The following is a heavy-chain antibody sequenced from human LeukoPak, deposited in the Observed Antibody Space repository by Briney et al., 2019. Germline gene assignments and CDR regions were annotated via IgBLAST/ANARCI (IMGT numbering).Heavy chain of an antibody. Sequence: GASVKVSCKASGYTFTSYYMHWVRQAPGQGLEWMGIINPSGGSTSYAQKFQGRVTMTRDTSTSTVYMELSSLRSEDTAVYYCARDRFIGTVYYYMDVWGKGTTVTVSS. CDR3: ARDRFIGTVYYYMDV. V-gene: IGHV1-46*01. D-gene: IGHD1-1*01. J-gene: IGHJ6*03. CDR2: INPSGGST. CDR1: GYTFTSYY.